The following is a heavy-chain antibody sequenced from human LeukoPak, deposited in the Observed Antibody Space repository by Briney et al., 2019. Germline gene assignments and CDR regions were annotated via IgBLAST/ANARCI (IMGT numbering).Heavy chain of an antibody. Sequence: GGSLRLSCAASGFTFSDYYMSWIRQAPGKGLEWVSYISSSSSYTDYADSVKGRLTISRDSAKDSLYLQMNSLRVEDTAVYYCARDLGYCSGGSCYGGSGWFDPWGQGTLVTVSS. V-gene: IGHV3-11*06. CDR2: ISSSSSYT. CDR1: GFTFSDYY. J-gene: IGHJ5*02. CDR3: ARDLGYCSGGSCYGGSGWFDP. D-gene: IGHD2-15*01.